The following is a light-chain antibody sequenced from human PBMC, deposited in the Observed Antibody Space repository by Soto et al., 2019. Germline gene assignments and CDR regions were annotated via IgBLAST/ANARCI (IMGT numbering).Light chain of an antibody. V-gene: IGKV3-11*01. J-gene: IGKJ3*01. CDR2: DAS. CDR3: QQRRT. Sequence: EIVLTQSPATLSLSPGERATLSCRASQGVSSYLAWYQQKPGQAPRLLIYDASNRATGIPARFSGSGSGTDFTLTISSLEPEDFAVYYCQQRRTFGPGTKVDIK. CDR1: QGVSSY.